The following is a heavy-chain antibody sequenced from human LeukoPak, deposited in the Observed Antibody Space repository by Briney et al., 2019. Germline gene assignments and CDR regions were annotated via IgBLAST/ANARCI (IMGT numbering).Heavy chain of an antibody. D-gene: IGHD3-22*01. V-gene: IGHV4-61*02. Sequence: SETLSLTCTVSGGSISSGSYYWSWIRQPAGKGLEWIGRIYTSGSTNYNPSLKSRVTISVDTSKNQFSLKLSSVTAADTAVYYCARGARSYYDSSGYYYVYWYFDLWGRGTLVTVSS. CDR3: ARGARSYYDSSGYYYVYWYFDL. CDR2: IYTSGST. J-gene: IGHJ2*01. CDR1: GGSISSGSYY.